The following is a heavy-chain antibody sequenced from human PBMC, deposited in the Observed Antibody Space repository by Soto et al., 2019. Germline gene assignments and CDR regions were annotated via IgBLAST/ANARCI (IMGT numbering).Heavy chain of an antibody. V-gene: IGHV5-51*01. J-gene: IGHJ4*02. Sequence: GEYLKISCQGSGYSFPSNWIGWVRKMPGKGLEWMGIINPADSDIKYSPSFQGQVTISADKSIGTAYLQWSSLKASDTAMYYCARHQRDDASRKIDCWGQGTLVTVSS. CDR2: INPADSDI. D-gene: IGHD3-16*01. CDR1: GYSFPSNW. CDR3: ARHQRDDASRKIDC.